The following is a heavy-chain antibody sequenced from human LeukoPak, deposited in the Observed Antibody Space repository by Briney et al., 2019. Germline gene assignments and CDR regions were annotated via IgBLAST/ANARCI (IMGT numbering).Heavy chain of an antibody. D-gene: IGHD6-13*01. CDR3: AKRGIAAAASFDY. J-gene: IGHJ4*02. CDR2: ISGNGDYT. CDR1: GFTFSSYA. Sequence: PGGSLRLSCAASGFTFSSYAMGWVRQAPGKGLEWVSTISGNGDYTYYADSVKGRFTISRDNSKNTLYLQMNSLRADDTAVYYCAKRGIAAAASFDYWGQGTLVSVSS. V-gene: IGHV3-23*01.